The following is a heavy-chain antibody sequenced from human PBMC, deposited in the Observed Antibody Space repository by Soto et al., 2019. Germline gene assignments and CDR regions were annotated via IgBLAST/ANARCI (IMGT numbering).Heavy chain of an antibody. Sequence: QGQLVQSGAEVKKPGSSVKVSCKASGGSFSSYVISWIRQAPGQGLEWMGGIIPVSNAANYAQRFQDRVTMSVDKSTSTADMELRSLRSEDTAIYYCAQETYYFHRRDYHWFDPWGQVTLVTVSS. CDR3: AQETYYFHRRDYHWFDP. CDR1: GGSFSSYV. D-gene: IGHD3-22*01. V-gene: IGHV1-69*06. J-gene: IGHJ5*02. CDR2: IIPVSNAA.